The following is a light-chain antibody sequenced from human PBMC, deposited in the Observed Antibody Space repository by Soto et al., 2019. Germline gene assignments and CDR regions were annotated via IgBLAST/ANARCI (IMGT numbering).Light chain of an antibody. CDR2: EVT. V-gene: IGLV2-14*01. J-gene: IGLJ1*01. Sequence: QSVLTQPASVSGSPGQSITISCTGTSGDIGSYNRVSWYQQHPGKAPKLIIYEVTDRPSGVSNRFSGSKSGNTASLTISRLQAENEALYYCSSYTNINTRACVFGRGTKVTV. CDR1: SGDIGSYNR. CDR3: SSYTNINTRACV.